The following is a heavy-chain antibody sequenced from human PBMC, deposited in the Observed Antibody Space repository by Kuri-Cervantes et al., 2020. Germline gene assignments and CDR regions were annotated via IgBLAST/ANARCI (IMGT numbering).Heavy chain of an antibody. J-gene: IGHJ6*03. CDR2: IYHSGST. Sequence: SETLSLTCAVSGDSISSSDWWSWVRQPPGKGLEWIGEIYHSGSTNYNPSLKSRVTISVDKSKNQFSLKLSSVTAADTAVYYCARDPYLGTPQRHQFYMDVWGKGTTVTVSS. CDR1: GDSISSSDW. D-gene: IGHD7-27*01. CDR3: ARDPYLGTPQRHQFYMDV. V-gene: IGHV4-4*02.